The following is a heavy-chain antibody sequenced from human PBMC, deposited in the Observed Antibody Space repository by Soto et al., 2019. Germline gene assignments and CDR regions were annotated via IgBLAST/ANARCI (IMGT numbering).Heavy chain of an antibody. V-gene: IGHV3-21*01. CDR2: ISSSSSYI. CDR1: GFTFSSYS. Sequence: EVQLVESGGGLVKPGGSLRLSCAASGFTFSSYSMNWVRQAPGKGLEWVSSISSSSSYIYYADSVKGRFTISRDNAKNSLYLRMNSLRAEDTAVYYCARDNYYGSGRNTPIAYWGQGTLVTVSS. D-gene: IGHD3-10*01. J-gene: IGHJ4*02. CDR3: ARDNYYGSGRNTPIAY.